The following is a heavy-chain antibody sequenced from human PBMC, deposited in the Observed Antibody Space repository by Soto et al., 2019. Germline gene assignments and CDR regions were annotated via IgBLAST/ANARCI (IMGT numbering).Heavy chain of an antibody. D-gene: IGHD3-3*01. CDR2: IYYSGST. V-gene: IGHV4-39*01. Sequence: QLQLQESGPGLVKPSETLSLTCTVSGGSISSSSYYWGWIRQPPGKGLEWIGSIYYSGSTYYNPSLKSRVTISVDTSKNQFSLKLSSVTAADTAVYYCARTPLVIIPGEVDYWGQGPLVTVSS. CDR1: GGSISSSSYY. J-gene: IGHJ4*02. CDR3: ARTPLVIIPGEVDY.